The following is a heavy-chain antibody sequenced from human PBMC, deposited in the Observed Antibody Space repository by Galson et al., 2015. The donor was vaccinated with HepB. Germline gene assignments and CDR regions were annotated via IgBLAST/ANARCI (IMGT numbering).Heavy chain of an antibody. CDR2: IIPIFGTA. CDR3: ARAVIAAASYGMDV. J-gene: IGHJ6*02. Sequence: SVKVSCKASGYTFTGYYMHWVRQAPGQGLEWMGGIIPIFGTANYAQKFQGRVTITADESTSTAYMELSSLRSEDTAVYYCARAVIAAASYGMDVWGQGTTVTVSS. CDR1: GYTFTGYY. V-gene: IGHV1-69*13. D-gene: IGHD6-13*01.